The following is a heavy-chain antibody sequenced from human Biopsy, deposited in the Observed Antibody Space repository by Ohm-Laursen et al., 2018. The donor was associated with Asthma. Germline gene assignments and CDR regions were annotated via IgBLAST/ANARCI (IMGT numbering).Heavy chain of an antibody. CDR1: AYTFIGYH. CDR2: INPNGGAT. Sequence: VASVKVSCKASAYTFIGYHLHWVRQAPGEGLEWMGRINPNGGATIYAQKFQGRVTMTRDTSISTAYMELSRLTSDDTAVYYCARVQKSPGDRWFDPWGQGTLVTVSS. D-gene: IGHD7-27*01. J-gene: IGHJ5*02. V-gene: IGHV1-2*06. CDR3: ARVQKSPGDRWFDP.